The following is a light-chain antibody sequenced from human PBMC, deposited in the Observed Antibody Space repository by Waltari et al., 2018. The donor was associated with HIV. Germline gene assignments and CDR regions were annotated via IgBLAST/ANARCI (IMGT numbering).Light chain of an antibody. V-gene: IGLV1-40*01. CDR1: TSNIETPYD. Sequence: QSVLTQPPSVSGAPGQSVSISCTGTTSNIETPYDVHWYQQLPGASPNLLVYGNNNRPSGVPDRFSGSKSGTSASLAITGLQSEDEAFYYCQSYDSSLTAVIFGGGTKLTVL. CDR2: GNN. CDR3: QSYDSSLTAVI. J-gene: IGLJ2*01.